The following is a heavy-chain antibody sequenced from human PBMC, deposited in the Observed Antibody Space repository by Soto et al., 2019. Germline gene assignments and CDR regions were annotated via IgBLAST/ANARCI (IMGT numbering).Heavy chain of an antibody. Sequence: SETLSLTCTVSGGSISSSSYYWGWIRQPPGKGLEWIGSIYYSGSTYYNPSLKSRVTISVDTSKNQFSLKLSSVTAADTAVYYCARLGYLYITMVRGVDHYYFDYWGQGTLVTVSS. J-gene: IGHJ4*02. V-gene: IGHV4-39*01. CDR2: IYYSGST. CDR1: GGSISSSSYY. D-gene: IGHD3-10*01. CDR3: ARLGYLYITMVRGVDHYYFDY.